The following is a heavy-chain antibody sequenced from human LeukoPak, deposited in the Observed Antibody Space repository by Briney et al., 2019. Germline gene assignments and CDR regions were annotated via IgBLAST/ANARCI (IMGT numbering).Heavy chain of an antibody. CDR1: GFTFSSCE. D-gene: IGHD2-2*01. J-gene: IGHJ5*01. CDR3: ATTYGYCSATGCSSFNS. Sequence: KTGGSLRLSCAASGFTFSSCEMNWVRQPPGKGLEWVGHIKRKTDGGATEYAVTVKGRFTISRDDSKNALYLQMSSLKTEDTALYYCATTYGYCSATGCSSFNSWGQGTLVIVSS. V-gene: IGHV3-15*01. CDR2: IKRKTDGGAT.